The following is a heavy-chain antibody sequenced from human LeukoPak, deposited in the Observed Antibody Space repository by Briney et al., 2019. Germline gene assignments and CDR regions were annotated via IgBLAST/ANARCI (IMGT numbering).Heavy chain of an antibody. D-gene: IGHD1-26*01. Sequence: ASVKVSCKASGYTFTSYDINWVRQATGHGLEWMGWMNPNSGNTGYAQKFQGRVTMTRNHSISTAYMELSSLRSEDTAVYYCARGSKVGATCAYWGQGTLVTVSS. J-gene: IGHJ4*02. V-gene: IGHV1-8*01. CDR2: MNPNSGNT. CDR3: ARGSKVGATCAY. CDR1: GYTFTSYD.